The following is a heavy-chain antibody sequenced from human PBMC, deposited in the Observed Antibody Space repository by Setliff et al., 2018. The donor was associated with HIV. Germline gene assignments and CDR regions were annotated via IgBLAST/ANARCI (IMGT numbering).Heavy chain of an antibody. CDR3: ARVRLTMIMMVDYFDQ. V-gene: IGHV4-31*03. Sequence: SETLSLTCTVSGDSINSGNYYWSWIRQHPGKGLEWLGYIYYSGSTYYSPSLTSRVTISEDPSKNQFSLKMRSVTAADTAVYYCARVRLTMIMMVDYFDQWGQGTLLTVSS. CDR2: IYYSGST. J-gene: IGHJ4*02. D-gene: IGHD3-22*01. CDR1: GDSINSGNYY.